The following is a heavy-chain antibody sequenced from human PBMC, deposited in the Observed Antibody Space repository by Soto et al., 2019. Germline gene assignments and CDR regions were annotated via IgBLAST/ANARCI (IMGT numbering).Heavy chain of an antibody. Sequence: SETLSLTCTVSGGSVRSTTFYWGWIHQPPGRGLEWVASLFSGGASYYNPSLKSRVSSSVDTSKNHFSLNVRSVTAADTAVYYCVRGWAPETSYYTYYALDVWGQGTTVTVSS. J-gene: IGHJ6*02. CDR3: VRGWAPETSYYTYYALDV. V-gene: IGHV4-39*02. D-gene: IGHD5-12*01. CDR1: GGSVRSTTFY. CDR2: LFSGGAS.